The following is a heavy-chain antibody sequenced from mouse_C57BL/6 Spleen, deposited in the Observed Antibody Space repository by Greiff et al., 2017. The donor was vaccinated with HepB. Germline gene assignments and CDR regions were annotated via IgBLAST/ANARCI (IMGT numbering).Heavy chain of an antibody. CDR1: GYTFTSYG. J-gene: IGHJ1*03. Sequence: VKLQESGAELARPGASVKLSCKASGYTFTSYGISWVKQRTGQGLEWIGEIYPRSGNTYYNEKFKGKATLTADKSSSTAYMELRSLTSEDSAVYFCARRGSSYGYFDVWGTGTTVTVSS. CDR3: ARRGSSYGYFDV. V-gene: IGHV1-81*01. D-gene: IGHD1-1*01. CDR2: IYPRSGNT.